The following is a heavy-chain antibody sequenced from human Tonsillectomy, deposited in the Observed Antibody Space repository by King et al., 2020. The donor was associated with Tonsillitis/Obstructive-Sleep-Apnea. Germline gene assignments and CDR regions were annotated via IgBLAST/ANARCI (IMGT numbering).Heavy chain of an antibody. CDR2: IYPGDSDT. CDR1: GYSFTSYW. CDR3: ARAGDFWSGPQRYMDV. J-gene: IGHJ6*03. V-gene: IGHV5-51*01. D-gene: IGHD3-3*01. Sequence: QLVQSGAEVKKPGESLKISCKGSGYSFTSYWIGWVRQMPGKGLEWMGVIYPGDSDTRYSPSFQGQVTISADKSISTAYLQWSSLSASDTAIYYCARAGDFWSGPQRYMDVWGKGTTVTVSS.